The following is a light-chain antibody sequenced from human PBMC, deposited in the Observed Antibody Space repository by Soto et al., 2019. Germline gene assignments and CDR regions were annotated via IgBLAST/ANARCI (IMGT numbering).Light chain of an antibody. Sequence: DIQMTQSPSSLSASVGDRVTITCRASQSISSYVNCYQQKPGKAPKLLIYAASSLQSGVQSSFSGSGSGTDFTLTISSLQPEDFATYYCQPSYSTPRTFGQGTKLEIK. CDR1: QSISSY. V-gene: IGKV1-39*01. CDR3: QPSYSTPRT. CDR2: AAS. J-gene: IGKJ2*01.